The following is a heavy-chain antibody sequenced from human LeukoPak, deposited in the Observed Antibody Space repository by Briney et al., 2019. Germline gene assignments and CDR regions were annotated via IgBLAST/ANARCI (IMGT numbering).Heavy chain of an antibody. CDR3: ARCDSSVYAAFDI. CDR1: GYSFTSYW. D-gene: IGHD3-22*01. J-gene: IGHJ3*02. V-gene: IGHV5-51*01. Sequence: GESLKISCKGSGYSFTSYWIGWVRQMPGKGLEWMGIIYPGDSDTRYSPSFQGQVTISADKSINTAYLQWSSLKASDTAMYYCARCDSSVYAAFDIWGQGTMVIVSS. CDR2: IYPGDSDT.